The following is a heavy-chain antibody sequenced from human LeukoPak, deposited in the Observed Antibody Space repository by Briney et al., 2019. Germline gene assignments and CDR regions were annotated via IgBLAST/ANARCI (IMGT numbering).Heavy chain of an antibody. Sequence: SETLSLTCTVSGGSISSSSYYWGWIRQPPGKGLEWIGSIYYSGSTYYNPSLKSRVTISVDTSKNQFSLKLSSVTAADTAVYYCARRLPVGENDAFDIWGQGTMVTVSS. J-gene: IGHJ3*02. CDR3: ARRLPVGENDAFDI. CDR1: GGSISSSSYY. V-gene: IGHV4-39*01. CDR2: IYYSGST. D-gene: IGHD3-16*01.